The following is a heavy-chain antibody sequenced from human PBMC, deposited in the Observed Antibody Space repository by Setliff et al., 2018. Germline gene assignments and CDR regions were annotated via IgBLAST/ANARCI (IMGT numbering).Heavy chain of an antibody. Sequence: SETLSLTCIVSGVSVSRHYWSWIRQPPGKTLEWIGYIYTGGSTTYNPSLKSRVTISVDTSKNQFSLRLTSVTAADTAIYYCASRTTGPGGWFDYWGQGALVTVSS. J-gene: IGHJ5*01. CDR3: ASRTTGPGGWFDY. V-gene: IGHV4-4*08. D-gene: IGHD1-1*01. CDR2: IYTGGST. CDR1: GVSVSRHY.